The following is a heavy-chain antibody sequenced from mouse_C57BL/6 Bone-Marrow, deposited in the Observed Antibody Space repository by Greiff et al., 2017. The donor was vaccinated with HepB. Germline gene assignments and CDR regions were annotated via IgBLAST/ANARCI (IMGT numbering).Heavy chain of an antibody. D-gene: IGHD2-3*01. Sequence: QVQLQQSGAELVRPGASVTLSCKASGYTFTDYEMHWVKQTPVHGLEWIGAIDPETGGTAYNQKFKGKAILTADKSSSTAYMELRSLTSEDSAVYYCTRSEDGYYFYCAMDYWGQGTSVTVSS. CDR1: GYTFTDYE. CDR2: IDPETGGT. V-gene: IGHV1-15*01. CDR3: TRSEDGYYFYCAMDY. J-gene: IGHJ4*01.